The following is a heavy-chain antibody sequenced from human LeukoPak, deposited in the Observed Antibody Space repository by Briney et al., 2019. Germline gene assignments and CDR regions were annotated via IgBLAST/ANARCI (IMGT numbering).Heavy chain of an antibody. J-gene: IGHJ4*02. V-gene: IGHV4-59*08. CDR1: GGSISSYY. Sequence: PSETLSLTCTVSGGSISSYYWSWIRQPPGKGLEWIGYIYYSGSTNYNPSLKSRVTISVDTSKNQFSLKLSSVTAVDTAVYYCARHGNILSTFDYWGQGTLVTVSS. D-gene: IGHD3-9*01. CDR2: IYYSGST. CDR3: ARHGNILSTFDY.